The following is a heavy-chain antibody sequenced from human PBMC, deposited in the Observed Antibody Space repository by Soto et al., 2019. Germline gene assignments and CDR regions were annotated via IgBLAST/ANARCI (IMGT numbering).Heavy chain of an antibody. V-gene: IGHV3-30*18. CDR1: GFTFSSYG. CDR3: AKSVYNWNDGFFDY. D-gene: IGHD1-1*01. Sequence: QVQLVESGGGVVQPGRSLRLSCAASGFTFSSYGMHWVRQAPGKGLQWVAVISYDGNNKYYADSVKGRFTISRDNSKNTLYLQMNGLRAEDTAVYYCAKSVYNWNDGFFDYWGQGTLVTVSS. J-gene: IGHJ4*02. CDR2: ISYDGNNK.